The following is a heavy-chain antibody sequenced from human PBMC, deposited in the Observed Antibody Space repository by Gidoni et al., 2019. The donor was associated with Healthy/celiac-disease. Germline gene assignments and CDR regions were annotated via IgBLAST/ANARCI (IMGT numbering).Heavy chain of an antibody. Sequence: EVQLVESGGGLVQPGGSLRLSCSASGSPFSSYAMHWVRQAPGKGLEYVSAISSNGGSTYYADSVKGRFTISRDNSKNTLYLQMSSLRAEDTAVYYCVNQPIAARRSRNYWGQGTLVTVSS. CDR2: ISSNGGST. J-gene: IGHJ4*02. D-gene: IGHD6-6*01. CDR3: VNQPIAARRSRNY. V-gene: IGHV3-64D*08. CDR1: GSPFSSYA.